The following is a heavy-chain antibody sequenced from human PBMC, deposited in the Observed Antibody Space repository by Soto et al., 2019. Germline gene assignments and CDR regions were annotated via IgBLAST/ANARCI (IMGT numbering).Heavy chain of an antibody. CDR2: IYYSGST. D-gene: IGHD3-10*01. CDR3: ARHLYGSGSYWAYYYYYGMDV. Sequence: SEALSVTCTVSGGSISSSSYYWGWIRQPPGKGLEWIGSIYYSGSTYYNPSLKSRVTISVDTSKNQFSLKLSSVTAADTAVYYCARHLYGSGSYWAYYYYYGMDVWGQGTTVT. J-gene: IGHJ6*02. V-gene: IGHV4-39*01. CDR1: GGSISSSSYY.